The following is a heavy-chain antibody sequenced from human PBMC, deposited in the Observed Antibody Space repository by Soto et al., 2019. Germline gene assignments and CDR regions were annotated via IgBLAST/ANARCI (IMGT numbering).Heavy chain of an antibody. V-gene: IGHV1-3*01. J-gene: IGHJ4*02. CDR2: INAGNGNT. Sequence: RASVKVSCKASGYTFTSYAMHWARQAPGQRLEWMGWINAGNGNTKYSQKFQGRVTITRDTSASTAYMELSSLRSEDTAVYYCARSIVVVTSFDYWGQGTLVTVS. D-gene: IGHD3-22*01. CDR1: GYTFTSYA. CDR3: ARSIVVVTSFDY.